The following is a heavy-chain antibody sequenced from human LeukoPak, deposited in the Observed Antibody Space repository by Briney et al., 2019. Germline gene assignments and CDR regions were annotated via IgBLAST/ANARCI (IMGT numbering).Heavy chain of an antibody. CDR3: ASLEMADYYGSGSYEY. CDR1: GGSITNYY. D-gene: IGHD3-10*01. Sequence: SETLSLTCTVSGGSITNYYWSWIRQPPGKGLEWIGYIYYSGSTNYNPSLKSRVTISVDTSKNQFSLKLNSVTAADTAVYYCASLEMADYYGSGSYEYWGQGTLVTVSS. J-gene: IGHJ4*02. CDR2: IYYSGST. V-gene: IGHV4-59*01.